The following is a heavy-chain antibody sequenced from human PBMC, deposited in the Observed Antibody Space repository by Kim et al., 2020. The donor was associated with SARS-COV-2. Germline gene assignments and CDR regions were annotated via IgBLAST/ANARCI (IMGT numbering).Heavy chain of an antibody. CDR1: GFTFSGYG. CDR3: SREVATISGRGGGVYP. V-gene: IGHV3-48*03. Sequence: GGSLRLSCAASGFTFSGYGMNWVRQAPGKGLEWVSYITSNGYTIYYADSVQGRFTISIANAKTTLNLQLHSIRPKNAAVSYCSREVATISGRGGGVYPWG. J-gene: IGHJ5*02. CDR2: ITSNGYTI. D-gene: IGHD5-12*01.